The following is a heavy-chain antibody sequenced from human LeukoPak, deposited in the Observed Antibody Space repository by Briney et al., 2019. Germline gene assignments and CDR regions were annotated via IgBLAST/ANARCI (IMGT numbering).Heavy chain of an antibody. CDR3: ARVPKGIAVAGTFFFDY. D-gene: IGHD6-19*01. V-gene: IGHV1-2*02. Sequence: ASVNVSCTASGYTFTGYYMHWVRQAPGPGLGLMGWINANSGGTNYAQKFQGRVTMTRDTSISTAYMELSRLRSDDTAVYYCARVPKGIAVAGTFFFDYWGQGTLVTVSS. CDR1: GYTFTGYY. J-gene: IGHJ4*02. CDR2: INANSGGT.